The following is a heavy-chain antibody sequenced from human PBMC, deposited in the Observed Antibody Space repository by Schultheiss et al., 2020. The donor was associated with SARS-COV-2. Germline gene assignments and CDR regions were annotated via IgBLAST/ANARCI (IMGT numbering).Heavy chain of an antibody. CDR3: ARDNGLAPSAGY. J-gene: IGHJ4*02. Sequence: ASVKVSCKASGYTFTGYYMHWVRQAPGQGLEWMGWINPNSGGTNYAQKFQGRVTMTRDTSISTAYMELSRLRSDDTAVYYCARDNGLAPSAGYWGQGTLVTVSS. V-gene: IGHV1-2*02. D-gene: IGHD2-8*01. CDR2: INPNSGGT. CDR1: GYTFTGYY.